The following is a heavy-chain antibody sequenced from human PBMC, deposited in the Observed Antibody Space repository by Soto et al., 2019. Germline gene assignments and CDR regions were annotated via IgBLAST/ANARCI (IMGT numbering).Heavy chain of an antibody. Sequence: ASVKVSCKASGYTFTSYDINWVRQATGQGLEWKGWMNPNSGNTGYAQKFQGRVTMTRNTSISTAYMELSSLRSEDTAVYYCARVTNPPYYYDSSGDAFDIWGQGTMVTVSS. D-gene: IGHD3-22*01. CDR2: MNPNSGNT. J-gene: IGHJ3*02. CDR3: ARVTNPPYYYDSSGDAFDI. CDR1: GYTFTSYD. V-gene: IGHV1-8*01.